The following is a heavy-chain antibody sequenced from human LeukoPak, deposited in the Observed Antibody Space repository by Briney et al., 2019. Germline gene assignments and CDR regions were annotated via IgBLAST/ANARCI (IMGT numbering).Heavy chain of an antibody. CDR2: INAGNGNT. CDR1: GFTFSSYG. V-gene: IGHV1-3*01. D-gene: IGHD1-26*01. J-gene: IGHJ4*02. Sequence: GRSLRLSCAASGFTFSSYGMHWVRQAPGQRLEWMGWINAGNGNTKYSQKFQGRVTITRDTSASTAYMELSSLRSEDTAVYYCARGRYSGSYYGVDYWGQGTLVTVSS. CDR3: ARGRYSGSYYGVDY.